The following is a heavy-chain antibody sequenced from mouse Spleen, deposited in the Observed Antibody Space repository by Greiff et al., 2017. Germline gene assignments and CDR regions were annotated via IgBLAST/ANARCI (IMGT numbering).Heavy chain of an antibody. Sequence: EVQRVESGPGLVKPSQSLSLTCSVTGYSITSGYYWNWIRQFPGNKLEWMGYISYDGSNNYNPSLKNRISITRDTSKNQFFLKLNSVTTEDTATYYCARGAYGFAYWGQGTLVTVSA. CDR1: GYSITSGYY. V-gene: IGHV3-6*01. D-gene: IGHD1-2*01. J-gene: IGHJ3*01. CDR3: ARGAYGFAY. CDR2: ISYDGSN.